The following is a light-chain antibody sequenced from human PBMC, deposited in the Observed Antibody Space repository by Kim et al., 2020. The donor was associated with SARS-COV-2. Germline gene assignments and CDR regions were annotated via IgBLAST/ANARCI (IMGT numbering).Light chain of an antibody. CDR1: RTNMGAGYD. V-gene: IGLV1-40*01. J-gene: IGLJ2*01. Sequence: RGTNSSTGSRTNMGAGYDVHWYQQLPGTAPKHLIYDNSNRPAGVPDRFSGSKSGTSASLAITGLQAEDEADYYCQSYDSSLSGVVFGGGTQLTVL. CDR3: QSYDSSLSGVV. CDR2: DNS.